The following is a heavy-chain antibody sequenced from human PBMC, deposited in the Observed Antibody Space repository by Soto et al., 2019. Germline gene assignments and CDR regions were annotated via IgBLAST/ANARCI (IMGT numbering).Heavy chain of an antibody. D-gene: IGHD4-4*01. CDR2: INPNSGGT. Sequence: ASVKVSCKASGYTFTGYYMHWVRQAPGQVLEWMGWINPNSGGTNYAQKFQGWVTMTRDTSISTAYMELSRLRSDDTAVYYCARGYRTTVGDYYYGMDVWGQGTTVTVSS. CDR1: GYTFTGYY. V-gene: IGHV1-2*04. CDR3: ARGYRTTVGDYYYGMDV. J-gene: IGHJ6*02.